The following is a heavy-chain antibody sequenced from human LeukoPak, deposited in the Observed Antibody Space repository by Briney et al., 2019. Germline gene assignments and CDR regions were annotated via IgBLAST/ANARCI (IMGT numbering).Heavy chain of an antibody. CDR3: ARGRGITGNNWFDP. J-gene: IGHJ5*02. V-gene: IGHV4-31*03. CDR1: GGSISSGGHY. Sequence: TSETLSLTCTVSGGSISSGGHYWSWIRQHPGKGLEWIGYIYYSGSTYYNPSLKSRVTISVDTSKNQFSLKLSSVTAADTAVYYCARGRGITGNNWFDPWGQGTLVTVSS. CDR2: IYYSGST. D-gene: IGHD1-20*01.